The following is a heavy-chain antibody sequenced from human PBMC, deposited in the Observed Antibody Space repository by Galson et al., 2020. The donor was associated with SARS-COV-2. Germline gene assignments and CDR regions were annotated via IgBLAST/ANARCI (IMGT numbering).Heavy chain of an antibody. CDR1: GLTFSFYG. Sequence: GGSLRLSCAASGLTFSFYGMHWVRQAPGKGLEWVANVPYDGSNNYYADSVRGRFTISRDDSKNMLYLQMNSLRAEDTAVYYCAKNRAPKGSTSWYYFDYWGQGSLVTVSS. CDR3: AKNRAPKGSTSWYYFDY. J-gene: IGHJ4*02. V-gene: IGHV3-30*02. D-gene: IGHD6-13*01. CDR2: VPYDGSNN.